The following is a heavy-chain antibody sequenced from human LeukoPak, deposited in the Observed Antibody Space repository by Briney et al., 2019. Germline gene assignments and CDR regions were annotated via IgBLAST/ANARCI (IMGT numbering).Heavy chain of an antibody. CDR3: ARDWGSWDH. CDR1: GFTFANYA. J-gene: IGHJ4*02. CDR2: ISGSGSNT. Sequence: GSLRLSCAASGFTFANYAMTWVRQAPGKGLDWVSLISGSGSNTYYTDSVQGRFTISRDNSRNTLYLQMNSLRAEDTAVYYCARDWGSWDHWGQGTLVTVSS. V-gene: IGHV3-23*01. D-gene: IGHD6-13*01.